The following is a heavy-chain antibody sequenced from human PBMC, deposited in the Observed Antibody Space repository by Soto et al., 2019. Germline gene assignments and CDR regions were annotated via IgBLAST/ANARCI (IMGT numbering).Heavy chain of an antibody. Sequence: QVQLVQSGAEVKKPGASVKVSCKASGYTFTSYGISWVRQAPGQGLEWMGWISAYNGNTNYAQKLQGRVTMTTDTTTSTAYMELRSLRSDDTAVYYCASMMVTTEEDDYYYYGMDVWGQGTTVTVSS. D-gene: IGHD4-17*01. CDR3: ASMMVTTEEDDYYYYGMDV. CDR2: ISAYNGNT. V-gene: IGHV1-18*04. CDR1: GYTFTSYG. J-gene: IGHJ6*02.